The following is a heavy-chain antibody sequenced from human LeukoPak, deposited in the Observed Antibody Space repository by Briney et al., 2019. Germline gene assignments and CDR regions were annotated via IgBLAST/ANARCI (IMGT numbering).Heavy chain of an antibody. CDR2: XYSGGST. D-gene: IGHD2-15*01. CDR1: GFTVSSNY. Sequence: GGSLRLSCAASGFTVSSNYMSWVRQAPGKGLXXXXXXYSGGSTYYADSVKGRFTISRDNSKNTLYLQMNSLRAEDTAVYYCARNLYCSGGSCWYGMDVWGKGTTVTVSS. J-gene: IGHJ6*04. CDR3: ARNLYCSGGSCWYGMDV. V-gene: IGHV3-53*01.